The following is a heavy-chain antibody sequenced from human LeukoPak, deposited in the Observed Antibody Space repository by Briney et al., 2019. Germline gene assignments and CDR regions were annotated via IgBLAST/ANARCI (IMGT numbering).Heavy chain of an antibody. D-gene: IGHD5-24*01. Sequence: SETPSLTCTVSGYSISSGYYWGWIRQPPGKGLEWIGSIYHSGSTYYNPSLKSRVTISVDTSKNQFSLKLSSVTAADTAVYYCARDRKDGSPRGFDYWGQGTLVTVSS. V-gene: IGHV4-38-2*02. CDR3: ARDRKDGSPRGFDY. CDR2: IYHSGST. CDR1: GYSISSGYY. J-gene: IGHJ4*02.